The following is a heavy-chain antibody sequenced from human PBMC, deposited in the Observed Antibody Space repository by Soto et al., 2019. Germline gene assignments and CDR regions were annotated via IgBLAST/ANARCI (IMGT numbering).Heavy chain of an antibody. J-gene: IGHJ4*02. V-gene: IGHV3-74*01. Sequence: PGGSLRLSCPASGFTFNHYWMHCVRQSPGEGLVWVSRINTDGSTTNYADSVKGRFTISRDNAKSTLYLQMNSLSGEDTAVYYCARDVCAGTSCFTGGWGQGP. CDR3: ARDVCAGTSCFTGG. D-gene: IGHD2-2*02. CDR2: INTDGSTT. CDR1: GFTFNHYW.